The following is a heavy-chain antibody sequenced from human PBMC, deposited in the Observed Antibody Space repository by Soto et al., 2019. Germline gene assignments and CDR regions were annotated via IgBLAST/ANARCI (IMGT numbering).Heavy chain of an antibody. D-gene: IGHD3-10*01. CDR3: AKDRTNYYGSGVNWFDP. CDR2: IYYSGST. Sequence: ASETLSLTCTVSGGSISSGGYYWSWIRQHPGKGLEWIGYIYYSGSTYYNPSLKSRVTISVDTSKNQFSLKLSSVTAADTAVYYCAKDRTNYYGSGVNWFDPWGQGTLVTVSS. J-gene: IGHJ5*02. CDR1: GGSISSGGYY. V-gene: IGHV4-31*03.